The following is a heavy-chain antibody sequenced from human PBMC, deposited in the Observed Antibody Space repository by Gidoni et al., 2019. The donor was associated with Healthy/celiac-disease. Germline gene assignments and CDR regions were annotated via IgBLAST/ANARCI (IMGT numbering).Heavy chain of an antibody. Sequence: QAPLQESGPRLLKPSETLSLPCAVSGYCISSVYYWGWIRQPPGKGLEWIGSIYHSGGTYNNPSLKSRVTISVDTSKNQFSLKLSSVTAADTAVYYCARGEYDDSSGYYYYWGQGTLVTVSS. CDR1: GYCISSVYY. J-gene: IGHJ4*02. V-gene: IGHV4-38-2*01. CDR2: IYHSGGT. CDR3: ARGEYDDSSGYYYY. D-gene: IGHD3-22*01.